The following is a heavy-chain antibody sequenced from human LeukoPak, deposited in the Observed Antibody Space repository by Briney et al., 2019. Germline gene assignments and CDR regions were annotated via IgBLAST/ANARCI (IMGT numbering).Heavy chain of an antibody. D-gene: IGHD6-19*01. CDR3: ARRNSGWPHDY. Sequence: GGSLRLSCAASGFTVSSSYMSWVRQAPGKGLEWVSAITGSGGTTYYSDSVKGRFTISRDNSKSTLYLQMSSLRAEDTAVYYCARRNSGWPHDYWGQGTLVTVSS. J-gene: IGHJ4*02. CDR1: GFTVSSSY. CDR2: ITGSGGTT. V-gene: IGHV3-23*01.